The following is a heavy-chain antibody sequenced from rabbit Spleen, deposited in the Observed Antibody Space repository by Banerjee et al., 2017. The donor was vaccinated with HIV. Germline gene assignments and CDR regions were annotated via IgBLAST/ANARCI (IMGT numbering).Heavy chain of an antibody. CDR3: ARFPGSNTWGGDL. CDR1: GFSFSGNYY. CDR2: TYAGSSGNT. D-gene: IGHD4-2*01. V-gene: IGHV1S45*01. Sequence: QEQLVESGGGLVQPEGSLTLTCTASGFSFSGNYYMCWVRQAPGKGLEWITCTYAGSSGNTYYASWAKGRFTISKPSSTTVTLQLTSLTAADTATYFCARFPGSNTWGGDLWGPGTLVTVS. J-gene: IGHJ4*01.